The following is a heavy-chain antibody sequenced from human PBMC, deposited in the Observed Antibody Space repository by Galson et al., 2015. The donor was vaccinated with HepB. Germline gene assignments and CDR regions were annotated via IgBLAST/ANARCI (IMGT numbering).Heavy chain of an antibody. CDR3: VKDQGNWNGNFDY. CDR1: GFNFSSYP. CDR2: VSVSGATT. V-gene: IGHV3-23*01. Sequence: PLRLSCAASGFNFSSYPMTWVRQAPGKGLEWVSSVSVSGATTRYADSVKGRFTISRDNCKITLYLQMNSLRGEDTAVYYCVKDQGNWNGNFDYWGLGTLVTVSS. D-gene: IGHD1-20*01. J-gene: IGHJ4*02.